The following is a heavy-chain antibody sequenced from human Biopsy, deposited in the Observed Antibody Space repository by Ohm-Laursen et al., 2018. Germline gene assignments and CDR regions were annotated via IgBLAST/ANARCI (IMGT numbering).Heavy chain of an antibody. CDR2: INPNGGDT. Sequence: ASVKVSCKASGYTFSGYYMHWVRQAPGQGLEWMGWINPNGGDTNYAQKFQGRVTMTTDTSASTAYMELSRLTFDDTAVYYCARASMIRGVMDVDYWGQGTLVVVSS. J-gene: IGHJ4*02. CDR3: ARASMIRGVMDVDY. CDR1: GYTFSGYY. V-gene: IGHV1-2*02. D-gene: IGHD3-10*01.